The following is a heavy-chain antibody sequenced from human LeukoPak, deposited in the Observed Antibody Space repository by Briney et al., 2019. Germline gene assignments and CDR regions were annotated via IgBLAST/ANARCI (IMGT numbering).Heavy chain of an antibody. CDR3: ARGLRSRDGYNYDYFDD. Sequence: NPSETLSLTCTVSGGSISTYHWSWIRQPPGKGLEWIGNLYYSGSTNYNPSLKSRVTISVDTSKNQFSLKLSSVTAADTAVYYCARGLRSRDGYNYDYFDDWGQGTLVTVSS. CDR1: GGSISTYH. J-gene: IGHJ4*02. D-gene: IGHD5-24*01. CDR2: LYYSGST. V-gene: IGHV4-59*01.